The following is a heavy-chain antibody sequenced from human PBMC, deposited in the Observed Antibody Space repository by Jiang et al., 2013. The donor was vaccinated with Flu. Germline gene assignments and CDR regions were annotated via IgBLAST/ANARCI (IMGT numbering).Heavy chain of an antibody. D-gene: IGHD1-14*01. CDR1: GGSISSHY. J-gene: IGHJ5*02. V-gene: IGHV4-59*11. CDR3: ARMGTDSRLNWFDP. CDR2: LLQWEH. Sequence: GLVKPSETLSLTCTVSGGSISSHYWNWIRQPQEGTGVDWIYLLQWEHRLQPSLKSRVTISVDMSKNQFSLNMRSVTAADTAVYYCARMGTDSRLNWFDPWGQGTLVTVSS.